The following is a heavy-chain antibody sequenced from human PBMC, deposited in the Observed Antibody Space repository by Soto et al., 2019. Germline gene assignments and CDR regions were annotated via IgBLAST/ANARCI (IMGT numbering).Heavy chain of an antibody. CDR3: ARVGTIFGVVNAWFAP. D-gene: IGHD3-3*01. CDR1: GGTFSSYA. J-gene: IGHJ5*02. V-gene: IGHV1-69*13. Sequence: EASVKVSCKASGGTFSSYAISWVRQAPGQGLEWMGGIIPIFGTANYAQKFQGRVTITADESTSTAYMELSSLRSEDTAVYYCARVGTIFGVVNAWFAPWGQGTLVTVSS. CDR2: IIPIFGTA.